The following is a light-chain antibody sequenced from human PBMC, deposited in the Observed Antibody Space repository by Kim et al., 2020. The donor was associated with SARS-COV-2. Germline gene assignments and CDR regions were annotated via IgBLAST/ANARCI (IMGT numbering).Light chain of an antibody. Sequence: LSLGERVALSCRASQKVRGNHLAWYQHKPGQAPRLLIYATSNRATGIPDRFSGSGSGTDFTLTIGRLEPEDVAAYYCQHYGGPPYTFGQGTKLEI. CDR3: QHYGGPPYT. J-gene: IGKJ2*01. V-gene: IGKV3-20*01. CDR1: QKVRGNH. CDR2: ATS.